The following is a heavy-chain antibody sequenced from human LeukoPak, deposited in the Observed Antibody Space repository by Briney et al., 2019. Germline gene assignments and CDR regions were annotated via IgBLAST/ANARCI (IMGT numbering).Heavy chain of an antibody. Sequence: PGGSLRLSCAASGFTFSSYWMSWVRQAPGKGLEWVANIKQDGSEKYYADSVKGRFTISRDNVKNSLYLQMNSLRAEDTAVYYCARRGIAAAGTIWFDPWGQGTLVTVSS. V-gene: IGHV3-7*01. J-gene: IGHJ5*02. CDR1: GFTFSSYW. CDR2: IKQDGSEK. CDR3: ARRGIAAAGTIWFDP. D-gene: IGHD6-13*01.